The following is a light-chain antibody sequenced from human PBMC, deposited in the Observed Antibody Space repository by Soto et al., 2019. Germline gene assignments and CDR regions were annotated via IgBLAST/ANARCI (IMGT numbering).Light chain of an antibody. CDR3: AAWEDSLDGHV. V-gene: IGLV1-44*01. CDR1: SSNIGGNT. Sequence: QSVLTQPPSASGTPGQRVTISCSGSSSNIGGNTVNWYQQLPGTAPKLLIYSHNQRPSGVPDRFSASKSGTSASLAISGLQSEDEADYYCAAWEDSLDGHVLGTGTKLTVL. J-gene: IGLJ1*01. CDR2: SHN.